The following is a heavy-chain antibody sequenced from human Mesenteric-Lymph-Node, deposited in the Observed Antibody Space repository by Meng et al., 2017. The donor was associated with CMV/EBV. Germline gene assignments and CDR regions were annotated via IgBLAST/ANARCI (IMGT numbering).Heavy chain of an antibody. CDR1: GFTFSSYW. V-gene: IGHV3-7*04. Sequence: SGFTFSSYWMSWVRQAPGKGLEWVAIIKQDGSEKYYVDSVKGRFTVSRDNAKNSLYLQINSLRVEDTAVYYCARDHSSGRYEGFGSWGQGTLVTVSS. CDR2: IKQDGSEK. J-gene: IGHJ4*02. D-gene: IGHD6-19*01. CDR3: ARDHSSGRYEGFGS.